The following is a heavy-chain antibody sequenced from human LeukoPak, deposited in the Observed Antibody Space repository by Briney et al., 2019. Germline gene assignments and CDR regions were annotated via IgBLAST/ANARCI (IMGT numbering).Heavy chain of an antibody. J-gene: IGHJ6*03. CDR1: GGSISSYY. CDR3: AGDLDRSFLVRYYYYYYMDV. V-gene: IGHV4-4*07. D-gene: IGHD1-26*01. Sequence: SETLSLTCTVSGGSISSYYWSWIRQPAGKGLVWIGRIYTSGSTNYNPSLKSRVIMSVDTSKNQFSLKLSSVTAADTAVYYCAGDLDRSFLVRYYYYYYMDVWGKGTTVTVSS. CDR2: IYTSGST.